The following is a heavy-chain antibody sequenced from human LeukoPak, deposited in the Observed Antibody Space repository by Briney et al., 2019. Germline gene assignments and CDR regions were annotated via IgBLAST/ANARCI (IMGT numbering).Heavy chain of an antibody. CDR1: GDSVSSGSSY. V-gene: IGHV4-61*01. J-gene: IGHJ4*02. Sequence: PSETLSLTCSVSGDSVSSGSSYWNWIRQPPGQGLEWIGSIHTTGRTKYNPSLKSRVTISTDTSKNQFSLTLNSVIPTDTAVYYCVRNLGIWGQGILVTVSS. CDR2: IHTTGRT. CDR3: VRNLGI.